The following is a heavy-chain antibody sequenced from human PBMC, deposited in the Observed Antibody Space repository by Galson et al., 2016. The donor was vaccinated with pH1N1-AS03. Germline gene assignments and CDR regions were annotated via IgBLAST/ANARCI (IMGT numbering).Heavy chain of an antibody. D-gene: IGHD2-15*01. V-gene: IGHV3-9*01. CDR2: ISWNSGTI. J-gene: IGHJ4*02. CDR1: GFTFDDYA. Sequence: SLRLSCAGSGFTFDDYAMHWVRQAPGKGLEWVSGISWNSGTIGYTDSVKGRFTISRDNAKNSLYLQMNSLRAEDTALYYCAKSPGYCSAGSCSDRGYFDYWGQGTLVTVSS. CDR3: AKSPGYCSAGSCSDRGYFDY.